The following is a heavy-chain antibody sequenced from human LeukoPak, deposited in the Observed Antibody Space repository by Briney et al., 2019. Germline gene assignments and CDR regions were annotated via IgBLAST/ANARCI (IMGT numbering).Heavy chain of an antibody. CDR3: ARGDEIAAAGRF. V-gene: IGHV4-59*06. J-gene: IGHJ4*02. CDR2: IYYSGST. Sequence: SETLSLTCAVYGGSFSGYYWSWIRQPPGKGLEWIGYIYYSGSTYYNPSLKSRVTISVDTSKNQFSLKLSSVTAADTAVYYCARGDEIAAAGRFWGQGTLVTVSS. D-gene: IGHD6-13*01. CDR1: GGSFSGYY.